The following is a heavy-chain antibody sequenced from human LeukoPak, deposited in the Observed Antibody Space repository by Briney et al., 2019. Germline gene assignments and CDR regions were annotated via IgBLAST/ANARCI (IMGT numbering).Heavy chain of an antibody. J-gene: IGHJ4*02. CDR3: ARGGDSGYDDY. CDR1: GGSFSGYY. Sequence: PSETLSLTRAVYGGSFSGYYWSWIRQPPGKGLEWIGEINHSGSTNYNPSLKSRVTISVDTSKNQFSLKLSSVTAADTAVYYCARGGDSGYDDYWGQGTLVTVSS. D-gene: IGHD5-12*01. CDR2: INHSGST. V-gene: IGHV4-34*01.